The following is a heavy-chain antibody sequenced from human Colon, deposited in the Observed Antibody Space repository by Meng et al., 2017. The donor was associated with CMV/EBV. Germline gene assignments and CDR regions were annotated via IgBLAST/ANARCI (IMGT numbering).Heavy chain of an antibody. CDR2: VSTGDGDE. V-gene: IGHV3-23*01. J-gene: IGHJ4*02. Sequence: SLNLSCEASGLAFGSNVVTWVSQDPEKGLKKVSHVSTGDGDEYYAGTVEGRLTVSRDNSKSTLYLQMNSLRAENATLYYCVKQAREDWGQGTMVTVSS. CDR1: GLAFGSNV. CDR3: VKQARED.